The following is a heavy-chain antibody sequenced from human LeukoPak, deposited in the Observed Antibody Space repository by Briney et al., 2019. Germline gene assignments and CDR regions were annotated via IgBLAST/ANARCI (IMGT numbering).Heavy chain of an antibody. J-gene: IGHJ4*02. CDR3: ANLMYDYVWGRYRFPSLDGDY. V-gene: IGHV3-23*01. CDR2: ISGSGGST. Sequence: GGSLRLSCAASGFTFSSYAMSWVRQAPGKGLEWVSAISGSGGSTYYADSVKGRFTISRDNSKNTLYLQMNSLRAEDTAVYYCANLMYDYVWGRYRFPSLDGDYWGQGTLVTVSS. CDR1: GFTFSSYA. D-gene: IGHD3-16*02.